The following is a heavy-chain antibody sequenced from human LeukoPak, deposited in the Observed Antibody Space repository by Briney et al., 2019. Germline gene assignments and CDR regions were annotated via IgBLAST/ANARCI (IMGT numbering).Heavy chain of an antibody. CDR2: ISDTGSTI. CDR1: GFTFSSYE. Sequence: GGSLRLSCAASGFTFSSYELNWVRQAPGKGLEWVSYISDTGSTIYYADSVEGRFTISRDNAKNSLYLQMNSLRAEDTAVYYCARRSSSGWYPDYYYYYMDVWGKGTTVTISS. V-gene: IGHV3-48*03. D-gene: IGHD6-19*01. CDR3: ARRSSSGWYPDYYYYYMDV. J-gene: IGHJ6*03.